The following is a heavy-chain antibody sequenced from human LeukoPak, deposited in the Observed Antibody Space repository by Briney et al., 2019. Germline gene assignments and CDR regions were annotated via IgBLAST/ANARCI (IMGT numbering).Heavy chain of an antibody. CDR3: ARGAPKGYLAPSRWELPAGSDNEYFQH. V-gene: IGHV1-69*06. CDR1: GGTFSSYA. J-gene: IGHJ1*01. CDR2: IIPIFGTA. Sequence: GASVKVSCKASGGTFSSYAISWVRQAPGQGLEWMGGIIPIFGTANYAQKFQGRVTITADKSTSTAYMELSSLRSEDTAVYYCARGAPKGYLAPSRWELPAGSDNEYFQHWGQGTLVTVSS. D-gene: IGHD1-26*01.